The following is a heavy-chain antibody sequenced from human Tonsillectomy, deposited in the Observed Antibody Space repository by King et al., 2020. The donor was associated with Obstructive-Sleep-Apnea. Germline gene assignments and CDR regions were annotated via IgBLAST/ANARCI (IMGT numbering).Heavy chain of an antibody. Sequence: VQLQESGPGLMKPSETLSLTCSVSGGSISSYYWSWIRQPPGKGLEWIGYIYNSGSTDYNPSLKSRVTISVDTSKNQFSLKLNSVTAADTAVYYCASSLPYCGGDCFSIDYWGQGTLVTVSS. J-gene: IGHJ4*02. CDR3: ASSLPYCGGDCFSIDY. D-gene: IGHD2-21*02. CDR1: GGSISSYY. V-gene: IGHV4-59*08. CDR2: IYNSGST.